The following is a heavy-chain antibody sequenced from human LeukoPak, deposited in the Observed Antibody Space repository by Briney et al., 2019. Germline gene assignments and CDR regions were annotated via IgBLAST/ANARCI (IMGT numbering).Heavy chain of an antibody. CDR1: GGSISSGGYY. CDR3: ARVYCSSTSCYPGAFDI. V-gene: IGHV4-30-2*01. Sequence: SETLSLTCTVSGGSISSGGYYWSWIRQPPGKGLEWIGYIYHSGSTYYNPSLRSRVTISVDRSKNQFSLKLSSVTAADTAVYYCARVYCSSTSCYPGAFDIWGQGTMVTVSS. D-gene: IGHD2-2*01. J-gene: IGHJ3*02. CDR2: IYHSGST.